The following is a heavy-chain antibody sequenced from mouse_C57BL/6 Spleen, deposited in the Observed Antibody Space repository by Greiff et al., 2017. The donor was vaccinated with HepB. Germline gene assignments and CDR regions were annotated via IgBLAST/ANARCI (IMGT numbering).Heavy chain of an antibody. V-gene: IGHV5-4*01. CDR3: ARDSTLGWFAY. CDR1: GFTFSSYA. Sequence: EVQGVESGGGLVKPGGSLKLSCAASGFTFSSYAMSWVRQTPEKRLEWVATISDGGSYTYYPDNVKGRFTISRDNAKNNLYLQMSHLKSEDTAMYYCARDSTLGWFAYWGQGTLVTVSA. D-gene: IGHD2-1*01. J-gene: IGHJ3*01. CDR2: ISDGGSYT.